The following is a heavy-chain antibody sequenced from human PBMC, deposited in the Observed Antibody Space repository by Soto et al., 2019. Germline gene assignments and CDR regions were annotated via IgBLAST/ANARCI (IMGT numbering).Heavy chain of an antibody. CDR2: TYYRSKWHN. V-gene: IGHV6-1*01. Sequence: PSQTLSLTCAISGDSVSSNSAAWNWIRQSPSRGLEWLGRTYYRSKWHNDYAVSVRSRISIKPDTSKNQFSLQLNSVTPEDTAVYTGERQQQGPDYGGRGTLVTVSS. CDR1: GDSVSSNSAA. J-gene: IGHJ4*02. D-gene: IGHD6-13*01. CDR3: ERQQQGPDY.